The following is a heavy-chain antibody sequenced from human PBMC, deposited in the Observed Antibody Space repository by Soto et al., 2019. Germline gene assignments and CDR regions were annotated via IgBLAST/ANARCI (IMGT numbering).Heavy chain of an antibody. CDR3: ARAAAADY. CDR1: GGSVSNYD. CDR2: VYYTGTT. V-gene: IGHV4-59*02. Sequence: XTLSLPCTVSGGSVSNYDWGWIRQPPGKGLEWIGYVYYTGTTHFNPSLKSRVSMSVDTSKNQFSLKLTSVTSADTAVYYCARAAAADYWGQGTLVTVSS. J-gene: IGHJ4*02. D-gene: IGHD6-13*01.